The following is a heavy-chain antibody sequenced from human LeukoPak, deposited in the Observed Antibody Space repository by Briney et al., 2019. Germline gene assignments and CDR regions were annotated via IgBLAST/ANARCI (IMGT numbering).Heavy chain of an antibody. CDR3: AREVASGYCIDGVCPPFGY. CDR1: GYTFTGHY. J-gene: IGHJ4*02. CDR2: IDPHSGDT. Sequence: ASVRVSCKASGYTFTGHYLHWVRQAPGQGLEWMGWIDPHSGDTNYAQKFQGRGPMTRDTSITPAYMELSRLTSDDTAVYYCAREVASGYCIDGVCPPFGYWGQGTLVTVSS. D-gene: IGHD2-8*01. V-gene: IGHV1-2*02.